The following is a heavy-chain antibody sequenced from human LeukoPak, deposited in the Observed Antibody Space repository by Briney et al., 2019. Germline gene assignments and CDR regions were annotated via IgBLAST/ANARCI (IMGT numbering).Heavy chain of an antibody. CDR1: GYTFTSYG. CDR2: ISAYNGNT. Sequence: ASVKVSCKASGYTFTSYGISWVRQAPGQGLEWMGWISAYNGNTNYAQKLQGRVTMTTDTSTSTAYMELRSLRSDDTAVYYCARVVLLWFGESRYFQHWGQGTLATVSS. J-gene: IGHJ1*01. CDR3: ARVVLLWFGESRYFQH. D-gene: IGHD3-10*01. V-gene: IGHV1-18*01.